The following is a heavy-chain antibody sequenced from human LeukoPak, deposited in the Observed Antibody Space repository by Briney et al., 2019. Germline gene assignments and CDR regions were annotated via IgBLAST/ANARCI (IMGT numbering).Heavy chain of an antibody. CDR1: GYTFTSYG. J-gene: IGHJ4*02. CDR3: ARARSALEYYDILTGRRILDY. CDR2: ISAYNGNT. Sequence: ASVKVSCKASGYTFTSYGISWVRQAPGQGLEWMGWISAYNGNTNYAQKLQGRVTMTTDTSTSTAYMELRSLRSDDTAVYYCARARSALEYYDILTGRRILDYWGQGTLVTVSS. D-gene: IGHD3-9*01. V-gene: IGHV1-18*01.